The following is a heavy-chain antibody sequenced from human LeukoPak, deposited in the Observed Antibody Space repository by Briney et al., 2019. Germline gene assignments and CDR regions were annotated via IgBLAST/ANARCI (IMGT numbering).Heavy chain of an antibody. D-gene: IGHD5-12*01. Sequence: GGSLRLSCAASRFTFSTYTMNWVRQAPGKGLEWVSSISSSSSYIYYADSVKGRFTISRDNAKNSLYLQMNSLRAEDTAMYYCARDSGYNAFDYWGQGTLVTVSS. CDR3: ARDSGYNAFDY. V-gene: IGHV3-21*04. J-gene: IGHJ4*02. CDR1: RFTFSTYT. CDR2: ISSSSSYI.